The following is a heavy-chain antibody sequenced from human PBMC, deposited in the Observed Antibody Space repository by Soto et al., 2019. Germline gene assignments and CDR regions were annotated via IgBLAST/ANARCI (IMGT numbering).Heavy chain of an antibody. D-gene: IGHD3-10*01. V-gene: IGHV3-33*01. J-gene: IGHJ4*02. CDR3: AREGFDHDFGSESYYHPFDY. CDR1: GFSFKNYG. Sequence: QVQLVESGGGVVQAGKSLRLSCAASGFSFKNYGMHWVRQAPGKGLEWVAVIWFDGSNRLFADSVKGRFTISRDDSKNTLDXXMNSLRVEDTAVYYCAREGFDHDFGSESYYHPFDYWGQGIPVTVSS. CDR2: IWFDGSNR.